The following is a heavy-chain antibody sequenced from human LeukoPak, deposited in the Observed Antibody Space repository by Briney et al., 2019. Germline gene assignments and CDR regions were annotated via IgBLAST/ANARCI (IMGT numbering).Heavy chain of an antibody. V-gene: IGHV1-2*02. Sequence: GASVKVSCKVSGYTLTELSMHWVRQAPGKGLEWMGWINPDSGGTNYAQKFQGRVTMTRDTSITTAYMELSRLTSDDTAVYYCASGYSDYADYYNYYMDVWGKGTTVTVSS. CDR1: GYTLTELS. D-gene: IGHD4-11*01. CDR3: ASGYSDYADYYNYYMDV. J-gene: IGHJ6*03. CDR2: INPDSGGT.